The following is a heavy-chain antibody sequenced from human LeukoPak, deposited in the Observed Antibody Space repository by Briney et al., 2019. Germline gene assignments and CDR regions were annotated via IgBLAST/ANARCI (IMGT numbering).Heavy chain of an antibody. CDR1: GYTFTGYY. CDR2: INPSDGTA. CDR3: ARGYPLDWNYFDY. J-gene: IGHJ4*02. V-gene: IGHV1-46*01. Sequence: ASVKVSCKASGYTFTGYYMHWVRQAPGQGLEWMGIINPSDGTASYAQKFQGRVTMTRDTSTSTVYMELSSLRSEDTAVYFCARGYPLDWNYFDYWGQGTLVTVSS. D-gene: IGHD3/OR15-3a*01.